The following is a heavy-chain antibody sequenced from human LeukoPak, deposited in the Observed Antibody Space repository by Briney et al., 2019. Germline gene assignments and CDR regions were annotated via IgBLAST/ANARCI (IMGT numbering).Heavy chain of an antibody. D-gene: IGHD3-10*02. V-gene: IGHV6-1*01. Sequence: SQTLSLTCAISGDSVSSNSAAWNWIRRSPSRGLEWLGRTNYRSKWYNNYAVSVKSRITIHPDTSKNQFTLPLNSVTPEDKAVYYCAREGRGDVDFDYWGQGTLVTVSS. CDR1: GDSVSSNSAA. J-gene: IGHJ4*02. CDR3: AREGRGDVDFDY. CDR2: TNYRSKWYN.